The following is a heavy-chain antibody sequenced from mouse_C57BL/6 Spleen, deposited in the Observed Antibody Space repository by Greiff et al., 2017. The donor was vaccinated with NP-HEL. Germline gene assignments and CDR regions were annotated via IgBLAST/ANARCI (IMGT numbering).Heavy chain of an antibody. CDR1: GYAFSSSW. D-gene: IGHD1-1*01. CDR2: IYPGDGDT. J-gene: IGHJ3*01. V-gene: IGHV1-82*01. Sequence: QVQLQQSGPELVKPGASVKISCKASGYAFSSSWMNWVKQRPGKGLEWIGRIYPGDGDTNYNGKFKGKATLTADKSSSTAYMQLSSLTSEDSAVYFCAREVDYGSSYSWFAYWGQGTLVTVSA. CDR3: AREVDYGSSYSWFAY.